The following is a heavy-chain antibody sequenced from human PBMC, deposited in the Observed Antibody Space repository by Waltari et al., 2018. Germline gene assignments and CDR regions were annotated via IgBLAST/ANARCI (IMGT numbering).Heavy chain of an antibody. J-gene: IGHJ3*02. D-gene: IGHD6-25*01. CDR1: GYSISSGYY. CDR2: IYHSGST. CDR3: ASPSGPDAFDI. Sequence: QVQLQESGPGLVKPSETLSLTCAGSGYSISSGYYWGWIRQPPGKGLEWIGSIYHSGSTYYNPSLKSRVTISVDTSKNQFSLKLSSVTAADTAVYYCASPSGPDAFDIWGQGTMVTVSS. V-gene: IGHV4-38-2*01.